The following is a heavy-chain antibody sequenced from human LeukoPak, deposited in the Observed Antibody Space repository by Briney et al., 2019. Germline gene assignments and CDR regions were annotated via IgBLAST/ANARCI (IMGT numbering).Heavy chain of an antibody. V-gene: IGHV3-9*01. J-gene: IGHJ4*02. Sequence: PGRSLRLSCAASGFTFGDDAMHWVRQAPGKGLEWVSGMSWNSGSIGYADSVKGRFTISRDNAKNSLYLQMNSLRAEDTAVYYCAKLGLGYCTNGVCYIGYFDYWGQGTLVTVSS. CDR2: MSWNSGSI. CDR1: GFTFGDDA. D-gene: IGHD2-8*01. CDR3: AKLGLGYCTNGVCYIGYFDY.